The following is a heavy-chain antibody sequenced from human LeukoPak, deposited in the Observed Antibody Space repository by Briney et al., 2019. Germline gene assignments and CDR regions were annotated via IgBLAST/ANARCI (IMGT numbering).Heavy chain of an antibody. Sequence: HPGGSLRLSCAASGFNFISHWMTWVRQAPGKGLEWVANIRQDEGEKYYADSVTGRFTISRDNAKNAVYLQMDGLRAEDTAVYYCARDYGHSGYVYLPYYWGQGTLVTVSS. D-gene: IGHD5-12*01. CDR1: GFNFISHW. V-gene: IGHV3-7*01. CDR3: ARDYGHSGYVYLPYY. CDR2: IRQDEGEK. J-gene: IGHJ4*02.